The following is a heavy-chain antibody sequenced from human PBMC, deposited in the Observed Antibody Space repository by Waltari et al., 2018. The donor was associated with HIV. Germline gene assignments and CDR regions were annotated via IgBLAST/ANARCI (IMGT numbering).Heavy chain of an antibody. CDR2: ISSNAIST. CDR1: GFAFSSYA. D-gene: IGHD1-20*01. CDR3: AKDLWDLTVVRGAFSFDP. Sequence: EVRLFESGGDLVQPGGTLRLSCVASGFAFSSYATNWLRQASGKGLKWVSTISSNAISTYYADSVKGRFTISRDNSKNTLFLQMNSLRVEDTALYFCAKDLWDLTVVRGAFSFDPWGQGTLVTVSS. J-gene: IGHJ5*02. V-gene: IGHV3-23*01.